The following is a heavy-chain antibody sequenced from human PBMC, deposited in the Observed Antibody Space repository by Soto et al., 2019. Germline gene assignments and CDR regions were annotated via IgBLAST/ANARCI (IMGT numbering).Heavy chain of an antibody. V-gene: IGHV1-69*06. D-gene: IGHD2-15*01. CDR3: ARVLCSGGSCAYYYYGMDV. J-gene: IGHJ6*02. Sequence: QVHLVQSGAEVKKPGSSVKVSCKPSGGTFTTYGITWVRQVPGQGLEWMVDILPVFGTPNYAQKFQGRVTITADKSTNTAYMELSSLRSEDTALYFCARVLCSGGSCAYYYYGMDVWGQGTTVTVPS. CDR1: GGTFTTYG. CDR2: ILPVFGTP.